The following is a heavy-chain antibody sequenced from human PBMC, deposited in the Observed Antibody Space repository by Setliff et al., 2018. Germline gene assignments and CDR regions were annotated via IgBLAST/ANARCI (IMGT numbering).Heavy chain of an antibody. D-gene: IGHD5-18*01. J-gene: IGHJ4*02. Sequence: GGSLRLSCAGSGFAFSSYAMSWVRQAPGKGLEWVSTIYSGDRSTFYTDSVKGRFAVSRDNAKNSLFLQMDSLTVEDTAVYYCARDVGYTYGLGFWGQGTLVTVSS. CDR2: IYSGDRST. CDR3: ARDVGYTYGLGF. V-gene: IGHV3-23*03. CDR1: GFAFSSYA.